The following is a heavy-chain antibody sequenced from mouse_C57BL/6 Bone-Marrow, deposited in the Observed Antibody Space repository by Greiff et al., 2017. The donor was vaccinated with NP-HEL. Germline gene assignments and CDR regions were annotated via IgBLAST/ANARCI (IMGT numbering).Heavy chain of an antibody. D-gene: IGHD4-1*01. Sequence: DVMLVESGGGLVKPGGSLKLSCAASGFPFSSYAMSWVRPTPEKRLEWVATISDGGSYTYYPDNVKGRFTISRDNAKNNLYLQMSHLKSEDTAMYYCARDRELGQYYFDYWGQGTTLTVSS. CDR3: ARDRELGQYYFDY. CDR2: ISDGGSYT. CDR1: GFPFSSYA. J-gene: IGHJ2*01. V-gene: IGHV5-4*01.